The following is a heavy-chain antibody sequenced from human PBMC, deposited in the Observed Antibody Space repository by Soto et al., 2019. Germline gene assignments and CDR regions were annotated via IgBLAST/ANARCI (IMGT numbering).Heavy chain of an antibody. CDR3: ARVLRGVVNWFDP. Sequence: HLVQSGPEVKKPGASVTVSCKTSGDTFTNFGLSWVRQAPGQGLEWMGWIATYNSNRNYAQKFKGRLTLTTDTSTSTAYMELKSLGYDDTAVYYCARVLRGVVNWFDPWGQGTLVTVSS. D-gene: IGHD3-10*01. CDR1: GDTFTNFG. CDR2: IATYNSNR. J-gene: IGHJ5*02. V-gene: IGHV1-18*01.